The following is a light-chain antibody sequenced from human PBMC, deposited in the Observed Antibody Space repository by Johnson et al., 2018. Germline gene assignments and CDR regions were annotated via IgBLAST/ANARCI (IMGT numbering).Light chain of an antibody. Sequence: QSVLTQPPSVSAAPGQKVTISCSGSSSNIGNNYVSWYQQLPGTAPKLLIYENNKRPYGIPDRFSGSKSGTSDTLGITGLQTGDEADYYCGTWDSSLTAGKFFGTGTKVTVL. CDR1: SSNIGNNY. V-gene: IGLV1-51*02. CDR3: GTWDSSLTAGKF. J-gene: IGLJ1*01. CDR2: ENN.